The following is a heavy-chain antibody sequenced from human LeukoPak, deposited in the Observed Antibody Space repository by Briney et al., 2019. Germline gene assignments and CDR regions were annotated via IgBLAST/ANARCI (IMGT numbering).Heavy chain of an antibody. CDR3: ARFIVGATTVLPDY. D-gene: IGHD1-26*01. V-gene: IGHV1-69*06. CDR2: IIPIFGTA. J-gene: IGHJ4*02. Sequence: SVKVSCKASGGTFSSYAISWVRQAPGQGLEWMGGIIPIFGTANYAQKFQGRVTITADKSTSTAYMELSSLRSEDTAVYYCARFIVGATTVLPDYWGQGTLVTVSS. CDR1: GGTFSSYA.